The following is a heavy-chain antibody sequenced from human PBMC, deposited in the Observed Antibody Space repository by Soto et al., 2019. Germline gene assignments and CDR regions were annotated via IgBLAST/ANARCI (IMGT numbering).Heavy chain of an antibody. J-gene: IGHJ6*02. CDR1: GDSVSSNSAA. Sequence: KQSQTLSLTCAISGDSVSSNSAAWNWIRQSPSRGLEWLGRTYYRSKWYNDYAVSVKSRITINPDTSKNQFSLQLNSVTPEDTAVYYCARDGRYYYYYYYGMDVWGQGTTVTVSS. V-gene: IGHV6-1*01. CDR2: TYYRSKWYN. CDR3: ARDGRYYYYYYYGMDV. D-gene: IGHD1-26*01.